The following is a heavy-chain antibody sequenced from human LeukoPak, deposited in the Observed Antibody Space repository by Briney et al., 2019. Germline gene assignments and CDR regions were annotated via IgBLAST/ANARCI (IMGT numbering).Heavy chain of an antibody. CDR3: XRVGGGYYRGXXYXDY. D-gene: IGHD1-26*01. V-gene: IGHV4-30-4*08. Sequence: SQTLSLTCTVSGGSISSGDYYWSWIRQPPGKGLEWIGYIFYSGSTYYNPSLNSRVIIAVDTSKNQFYLNLNSVTAADTAVYYXXRVGGGYYRGXXYXDYWGQ. J-gene: IGHJ4*02. CDR2: IFYSGST. CDR1: GGSISSGDYY.